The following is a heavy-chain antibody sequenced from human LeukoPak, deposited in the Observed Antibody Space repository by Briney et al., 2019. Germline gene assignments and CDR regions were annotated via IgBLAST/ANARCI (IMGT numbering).Heavy chain of an antibody. V-gene: IGHV4-34*01. J-gene: IGHJ4*02. CDR3: ARVSDIVVVPAAVAYFDY. CDR2: INHSGST. CDR1: GGSFSGYY. Sequence: PSETLSLTCAVYGGSFSGYYWSWIRQPPGKGLEWIGEINHSGSTNYNPSLKSRVTISVDTSKNQFSLKLSSVTAADTAVYYCARVSDIVVVPAAVAYFDYWGQGALVTVSP. D-gene: IGHD2-2*01.